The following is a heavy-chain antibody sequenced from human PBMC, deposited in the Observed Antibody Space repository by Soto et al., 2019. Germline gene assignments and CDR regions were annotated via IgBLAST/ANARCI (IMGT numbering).Heavy chain of an antibody. Sequence: GASVKVSCKASGYTFTSYGISWVRQAPGQGLEWMGWISVYNGNTNYAQKLQGRVTMTTDTSTSTAYMELRSLRSDDTAVYYCARNKLHYDSSGYYFDYFDYWGQGTLVTVSS. CDR1: GYTFTSYG. J-gene: IGHJ4*02. V-gene: IGHV1-18*01. CDR3: ARNKLHYDSSGYYFDYFDY. D-gene: IGHD3-22*01. CDR2: ISVYNGNT.